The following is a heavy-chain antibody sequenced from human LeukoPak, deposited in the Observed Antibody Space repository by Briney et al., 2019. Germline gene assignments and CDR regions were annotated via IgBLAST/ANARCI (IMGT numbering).Heavy chain of an antibody. J-gene: IGHJ4*02. CDR2: IKYDGSER. Sequence: GGSLRLSCAASGYPFGSHWLSWVRQAPGKGLEWVAHIKYDGSERQYVDSAKGRFTISRDNAKNSLYLQISSLRAEDTAIYYCSRDHPSPGVYFDFWGQGALVTVSS. CDR3: SRDHPSPGVYFDF. CDR1: GYPFGSHW. D-gene: IGHD2-8*01. V-gene: IGHV3-7*03.